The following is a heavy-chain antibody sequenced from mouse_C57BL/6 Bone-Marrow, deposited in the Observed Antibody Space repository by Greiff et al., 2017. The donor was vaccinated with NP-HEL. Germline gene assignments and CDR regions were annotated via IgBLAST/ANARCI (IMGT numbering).Heavy chain of an antibody. Sequence: EVKLMESGGGLVQPGGSLKLSCAASGFTFSDYYMYWVRQTPEKRLEWVAYISNGGGSTYSPDPVKGRFTISRDNAKNTLYLQMSRLKSEDTAMYYCARHGGYSNYGFAYWGQGTLVTVSA. CDR3: ARHGGYSNYGFAY. V-gene: IGHV5-12*01. CDR1: GFTFSDYY. D-gene: IGHD2-5*01. CDR2: ISNGGGST. J-gene: IGHJ3*01.